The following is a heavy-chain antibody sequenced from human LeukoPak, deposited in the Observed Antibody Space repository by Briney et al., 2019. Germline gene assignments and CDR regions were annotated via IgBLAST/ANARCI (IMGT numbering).Heavy chain of an antibody. J-gene: IGHJ3*02. D-gene: IGHD4-23*01. V-gene: IGHV3-30*18. CDR1: GFTFSSYG. CDR2: ISYDGSNK. CDR3: AKDAHGGAFDI. Sequence: GRSLRLSCAASGFTFSSYGMHWVRQAPGKGLEWVAVISYDGSNKYYADSVKGRFTISRDNSKNTLYLQMNSLRAEDTAVYYCAKDAHGGAFDIWGQGTMVTVSS.